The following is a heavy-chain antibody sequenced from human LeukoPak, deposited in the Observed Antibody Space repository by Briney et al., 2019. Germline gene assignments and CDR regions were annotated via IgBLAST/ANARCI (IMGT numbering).Heavy chain of an antibody. D-gene: IGHD3-16*02. J-gene: IGHJ4*02. CDR2: ISWDGGST. CDR1: GFTFSSYT. CDR3: AKDRSLRLGELSSHNHFDY. V-gene: IGHV3-43*01. Sequence: PGGSLRLSCAASGFTFSSYTMHWVRQAPGKGLEWVSLISWDGGSTYYADSVKGRFTISRDNSKNSLYLQMNSLRTEDTALYYCAKDRSLRLGELSSHNHFDYWGQGTLVTVSS.